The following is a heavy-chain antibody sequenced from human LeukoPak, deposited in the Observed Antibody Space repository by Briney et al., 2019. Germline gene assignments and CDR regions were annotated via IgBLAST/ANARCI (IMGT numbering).Heavy chain of an antibody. J-gene: IGHJ4*02. CDR3: ARGRSRSSSGWSFEY. CDR1: GFSVSGNF. CDR2: IYAGGTT. Sequence: SGGSLRLSCTASGFSVSGNFMTWVRQAPGKGLEWISFIYAGGTTSYADSVKGRFTLSRNNSKNTIYLQLNSLRVEDTAVYYCARGRSRSSSGWSFEYWGQGTLVTVSS. V-gene: IGHV3-53*01. D-gene: IGHD3-22*01.